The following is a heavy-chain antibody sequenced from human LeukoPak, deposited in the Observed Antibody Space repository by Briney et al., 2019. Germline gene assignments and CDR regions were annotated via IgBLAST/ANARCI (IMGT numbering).Heavy chain of an antibody. J-gene: IGHJ5*02. CDR1: GYTFTSYG. CDR3: ARDTSTWFDP. CDR2: ISAYNGNT. D-gene: IGHD3-16*01. Sequence: ASVKVSFTAPGYTFTSYGISWVRQAPGQGLEWMGWISAYNGNTNYAQKLQGRVTMTTDTSTSTAYMELRSLRSDDTAVYYCARDTSTWFDPWGQGTLVTVSS. V-gene: IGHV1-18*01.